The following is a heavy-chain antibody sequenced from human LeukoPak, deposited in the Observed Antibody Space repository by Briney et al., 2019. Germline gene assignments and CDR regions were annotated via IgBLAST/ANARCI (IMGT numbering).Heavy chain of an antibody. D-gene: IGHD2-2*01. CDR2: IIPIFGTA. CDR1: GGTLSSYA. CDR3: ARDRVFEYCSSTSCYGLDY. V-gene: IGHV1-69*05. J-gene: IGHJ4*02. Sequence: GASVKVSCKASGGTLSSYAISWVRQAPGQGLEWMGRIIPIFGTANYAQKFQGRVTITTDESTSTAYMELSSLRSEDTAVYYCARDRVFEYCSSTSCYGLDYWGQRTLVTVSS.